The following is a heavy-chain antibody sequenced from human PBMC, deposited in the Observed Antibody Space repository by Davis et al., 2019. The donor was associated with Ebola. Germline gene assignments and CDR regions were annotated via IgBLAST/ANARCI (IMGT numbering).Heavy chain of an antibody. J-gene: IGHJ5*02. CDR2: ISTSGTST. CDR1: GFPFGNYH. V-gene: IGHV3-48*02. CDR3: ARETTITSKSDL. D-gene: IGHD4-11*01. Sequence: PGGSLRLSCAASGFPFGNYHMNWVRQAPGKGLEWLSYISTSGTSTYYADPVRGRFTVSRDNARNSLFLQMDDLRDKDTAVYFCARETTITSKSDLWGQGTLVTVSS.